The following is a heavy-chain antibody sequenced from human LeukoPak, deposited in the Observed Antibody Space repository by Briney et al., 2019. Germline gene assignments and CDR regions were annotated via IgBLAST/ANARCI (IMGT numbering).Heavy chain of an antibody. D-gene: IGHD2-2*01. V-gene: IGHV4-59*12. Sequence: GSLRLSCAASGFTFSSYSMNWVRQPPGKGLEWIGGIYYSGSTSGTTYYNPSLESRVSISVDTSKNQFSLQMDSVTAADTAVYYCATDALGYCSSSTCYFDDWGQGTLVTVSS. CDR3: ATDALGYCSSSTCYFDD. CDR2: IYYSGST. J-gene: IGHJ4*02. CDR1: GFTFSSYS.